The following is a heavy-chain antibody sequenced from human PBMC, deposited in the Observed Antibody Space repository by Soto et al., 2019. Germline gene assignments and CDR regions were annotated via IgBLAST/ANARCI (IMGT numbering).Heavy chain of an antibody. CDR3: AKWGYYDSSGSDPIDY. Sequence: GGSLRLSCAASGFTFSIYAMSWVRHAPGKGLEWVSAISGSGGSTYYADSVKGRFTISRDNSKNTLYLQMNSLRAEDTAVYYCAKWGYYDSSGSDPIDYWGQGTLVTVSS. CDR1: GFTFSIYA. D-gene: IGHD3-22*01. V-gene: IGHV3-23*01. CDR2: ISGSGGST. J-gene: IGHJ4*02.